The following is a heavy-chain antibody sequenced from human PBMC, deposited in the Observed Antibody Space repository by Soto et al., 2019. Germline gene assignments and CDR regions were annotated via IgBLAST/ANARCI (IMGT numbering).Heavy chain of an antibody. V-gene: IGHV4-61*01. Sequence: QVQLQESGPGLVKPSETLSLTCTVSVSGGSVSTGFHYWSWIRQPPGKGLEWIGYIYYSGSTNYNPTRKSRVTISVDTSKNQFSLKLTSVTAADTAVYYCARGYYTSWYWFDRWGRGTLVTVSS. CDR2: IYYSGST. D-gene: IGHD6-13*01. CDR3: ARGYYTSWYWFDR. J-gene: IGHJ2*01. CDR1: GGSVSTGFHY.